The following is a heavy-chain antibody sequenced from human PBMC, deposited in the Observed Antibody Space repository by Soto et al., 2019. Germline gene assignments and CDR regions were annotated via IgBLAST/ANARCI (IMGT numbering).Heavy chain of an antibody. CDR1: GYTFTSYG. CDR3: ARHRVRYDSSGRHGY. J-gene: IGHJ4*02. CDR2: ISAYNGNT. D-gene: IGHD3-22*01. V-gene: IGHV1-18*04. Sequence: QVQRVQSGAEVKKPGASVKVSCKASGYTFTSYGISWVRQAPGQGLEWMGWISAYNGNTNYAQKLQGRVTMTTDTSTSTAYMELRSLRSNDTAVYYCARHRVRYDSSGRHGYWGQGTLVTVSS.